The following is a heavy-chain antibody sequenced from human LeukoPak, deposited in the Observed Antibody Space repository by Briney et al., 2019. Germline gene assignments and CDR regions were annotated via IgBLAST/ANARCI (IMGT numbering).Heavy chain of an antibody. J-gene: IGHJ4*02. V-gene: IGHV4-30-4*01. Sequence: MASETLSLTCTVSGGSISSGDYYWSWIRQPPGKGLEWIGYISYSGSTHYNPSLKSRLTISVDTSKHQFSLKLNSVTAADTAVYYCARVLYQNSGYYSLNFDSWGQGTLVTVSS. D-gene: IGHD3-22*01. CDR1: GGSISSGDYY. CDR2: ISYSGST. CDR3: ARVLYQNSGYYSLNFDS.